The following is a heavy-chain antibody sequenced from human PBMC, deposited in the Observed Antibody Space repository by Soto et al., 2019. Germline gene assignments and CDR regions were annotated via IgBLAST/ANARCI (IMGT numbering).Heavy chain of an antibody. Sequence: QVQLVQSGAEVKKPGASVKVSCKASGYTFTSYAMHWVRQAPGQRLEWMGWINAGNGNTKYSQKFQGRVTITRDTSGSTDYMELSSLRSEDTAVYYCASSEYYDGSGTFYYWGQGTLVTVSS. CDR1: GYTFTSYA. J-gene: IGHJ4*02. V-gene: IGHV1-3*01. CDR2: INAGNGNT. CDR3: ASSEYYDGSGTFYY. D-gene: IGHD3-22*01.